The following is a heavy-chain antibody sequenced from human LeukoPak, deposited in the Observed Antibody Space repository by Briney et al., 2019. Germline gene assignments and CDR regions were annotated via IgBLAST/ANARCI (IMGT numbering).Heavy chain of an antibody. CDR2: IYTSGST. Sequence: SETLSLTCTVSGGSISSGSYYWSRIRQPAGKGLEWIGRIYTSGSTNYNPSLKSRVTISVDTSKNQFSLKLSSVTAADTAVYYCAREFFSSGWYGKMDVWGQGTTVTVSS. J-gene: IGHJ6*02. CDR3: AREFFSSGWYGKMDV. CDR1: GGSISSGSYY. V-gene: IGHV4-61*02. D-gene: IGHD6-19*01.